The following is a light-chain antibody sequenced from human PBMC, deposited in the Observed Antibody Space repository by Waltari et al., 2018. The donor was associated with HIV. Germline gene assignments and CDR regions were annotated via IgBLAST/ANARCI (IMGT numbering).Light chain of an antibody. Sequence: QAAGTHSASVLRSPGQAITISCTATSIACGGSHLVSWYQQHPGKAPKLMFYEVSKRLSGVSNRFSGSKSGNTASLTISGLQAEDESDYYCCSYAGSNTWVFGGGTKLTVL. CDR3: CSYAGSNTWV. CDR1: SIACGGSHL. CDR2: EVS. V-gene: IGLV2-23*02. J-gene: IGLJ3*02.